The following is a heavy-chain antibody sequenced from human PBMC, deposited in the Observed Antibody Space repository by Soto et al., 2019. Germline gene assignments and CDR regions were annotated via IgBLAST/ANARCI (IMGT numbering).Heavy chain of an antibody. D-gene: IGHD6-25*01. CDR2: IYTSGST. CDR3: ASSGLGWFDP. V-gene: IGHV4-4*07. CDR1: GGYISSYY. J-gene: IGHJ5*02. Sequence: PSETLSLTSTDYGGYISSYYWSWLRQPAGKGLEWIGRIYTSGSTNYNPSPKSRVTMSVDTSKNQFSLKLSSVTAADTAVYYCASSGLGWFDPWGQGTLVTVSS.